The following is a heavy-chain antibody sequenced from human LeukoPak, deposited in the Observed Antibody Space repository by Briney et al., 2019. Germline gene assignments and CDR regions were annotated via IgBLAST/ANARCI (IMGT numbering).Heavy chain of an antibody. CDR3: AGGLYYSFFDY. Sequence: GGSLRLSCAASGFTFSGSTMHWVRQAPGKGLEWVSIIYSGGSTYYADSVKGRFTISRDKSKNTVYLQMNSLRAEDTAVYYCAGGLYYSFFDYWGQGTLVTVSS. CDR1: GFTFSGST. V-gene: IGHV3-66*01. CDR2: IYSGGST. J-gene: IGHJ4*02. D-gene: IGHD3-22*01.